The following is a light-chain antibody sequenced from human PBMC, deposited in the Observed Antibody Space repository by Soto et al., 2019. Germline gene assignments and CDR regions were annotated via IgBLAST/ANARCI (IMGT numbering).Light chain of an antibody. V-gene: IGKV1-5*01. CDR2: DAS. Sequence: DIQMTQSPSTLSASVGDRVTITCRASQSISSWLAWYQQKPGKAPKLLIYDASSFESGVPSRFSGSGSGTAFTLTISSLQPDDFATYYCQQYNSYSLTFGQRTKVEIK. CDR1: QSISSW. CDR3: QQYNSYSLT. J-gene: IGKJ1*01.